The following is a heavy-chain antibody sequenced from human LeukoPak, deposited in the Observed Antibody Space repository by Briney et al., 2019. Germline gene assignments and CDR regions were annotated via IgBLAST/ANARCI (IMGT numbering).Heavy chain of an antibody. CDR1: GFTFSDYY. D-gene: IGHD6-13*01. V-gene: IGHV3-11*01. Sequence: GGSLRLSCAASGFTFSDYYMSLIRQAPGKGLEWVSYISSSGSTIYYADSVKGRFTISRDNAKNSLYLQMNSLRAEDTAVYYCARDPGRSSSWYVYHYGMDVWGQGTTVTVSS. CDR2: ISSSGSTI. CDR3: ARDPGRSSSWYVYHYGMDV. J-gene: IGHJ6*02.